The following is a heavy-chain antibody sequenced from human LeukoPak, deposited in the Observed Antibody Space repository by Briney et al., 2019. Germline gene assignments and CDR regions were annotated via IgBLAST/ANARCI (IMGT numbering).Heavy chain of an antibody. J-gene: IGHJ3*02. Sequence: GGSLRLSCAASGFTVSFNYISWVSQAPGKGMEWHSTNYRGGSTYYADYVMDGFTISRDNSKDKVDLRVKSTRVEDTAVYTWARDSYGSGNYYIGDAFDMWGQGTMVTVSS. CDR3: ARDSYGSGNYYIGDAFDM. V-gene: IGHV3-53*01. D-gene: IGHD3-10*01. CDR2: NYRGGST. CDR1: GFTVSFNY.